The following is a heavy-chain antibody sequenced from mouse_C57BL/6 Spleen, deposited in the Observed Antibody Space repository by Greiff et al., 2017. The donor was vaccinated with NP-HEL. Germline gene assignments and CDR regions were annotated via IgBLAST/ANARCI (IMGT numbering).Heavy chain of an antibody. J-gene: IGHJ3*01. CDR2: IDPSDSYT. CDR1: GYTFTSYW. D-gene: IGHD1-3*01. Sequence: QVQLQQPGAELVKPGASVKLSCKASGYTFTSYWMQWVKQRPGQGLEWIGEIDPSDSYTNYNQKFKGKATLTVDTSSSTAYMQLSSLTSEDSAVYYCAKDHSGDEAYWGQGTLVTVSA. CDR3: AKDHSGDEAY. V-gene: IGHV1-50*01.